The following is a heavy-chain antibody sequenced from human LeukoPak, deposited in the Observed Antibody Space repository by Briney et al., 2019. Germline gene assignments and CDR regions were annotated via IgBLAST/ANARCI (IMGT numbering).Heavy chain of an antibody. CDR3: ARSARVSSKIGEH. CDR1: GFTFSSYG. Sequence: PGGSLRLSCAASGFTFSSYGMHWVRQAPGKGLEWVAFIRYDGSNKYYVDSVKGRFTISRDNSKNTLYLQMNSLRAEDTAVYYCARSARVSSKIGEHWGQGTLVTVSS. D-gene: IGHD3-16*02. V-gene: IGHV3-30*02. J-gene: IGHJ1*01. CDR2: IRYDGSNK.